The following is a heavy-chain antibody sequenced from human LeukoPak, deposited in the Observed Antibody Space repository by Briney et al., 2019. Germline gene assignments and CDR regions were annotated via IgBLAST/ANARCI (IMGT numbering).Heavy chain of an antibody. V-gene: IGHV3-23*01. D-gene: IGHD3-22*01. Sequence: TGGSLRLSCAASGFTFSSYAMTWVRQAAGKGLEWVSVISGSSDKTYYADSAKSRLTISRDNSQNPLYLQMNSLRAEDTAVYYCAKWIYYYDSSGYYWGQGTLVTVSS. CDR1: GFTFSSYA. CDR2: ISGSSDKT. J-gene: IGHJ4*02. CDR3: AKWIYYYDSSGYY.